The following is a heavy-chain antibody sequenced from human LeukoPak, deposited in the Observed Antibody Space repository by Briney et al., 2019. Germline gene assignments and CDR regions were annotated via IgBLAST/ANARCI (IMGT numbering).Heavy chain of an antibody. V-gene: IGHV3-30*04. D-gene: IGHD1-20*01. J-gene: IGHJ3*02. Sequence: GGSLRLSCAASGFTFSSYAMHWVRQAPGKGLEWVAVISYDGSNEYYAGSVKGRFTISRDSSKNTLYLQMNSLRAEDTAVYYCARAGCHYNWNFGDAIDIWGQGTMVTVSS. CDR1: GFTFSSYA. CDR2: ISYDGSNE. CDR3: ARAGCHYNWNFGDAIDI.